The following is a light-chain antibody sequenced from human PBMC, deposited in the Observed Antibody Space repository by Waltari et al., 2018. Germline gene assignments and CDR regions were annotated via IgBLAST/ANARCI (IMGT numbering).Light chain of an antibody. CDR3: QQRINWPPSIT. Sequence: ELVLTQSPATLALSPGERANTSRSASQSVSSYLAWYQQKPGQPPRLLIYDASNRSTGIPDRFSGSGSGTGFTLTISSLEPEDFAVYYCQQRINWPPSITFGQGTRLEIK. CDR2: DAS. J-gene: IGKJ5*01. V-gene: IGKV3-11*01. CDR1: QSVSSY.